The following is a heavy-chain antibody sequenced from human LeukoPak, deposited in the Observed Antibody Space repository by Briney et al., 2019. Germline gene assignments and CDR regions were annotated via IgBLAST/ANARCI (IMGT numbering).Heavy chain of an antibody. D-gene: IGHD4-17*01. V-gene: IGHV3-30*04. CDR3: ARDFDPLDAVTSFDAFDI. CDR2: ISYHGSNK. Sequence: GGTLRLSCAASGFIFSGYVMHWVRQAPGKGLEWVAVISYHGSNKHYADSAKGRFTISRDNSKNTLYLQMNSLRAEDTAVYYCARDFDPLDAVTSFDAFDIWGQGTLVTVSS. CDR1: GFIFSGYV. J-gene: IGHJ3*02.